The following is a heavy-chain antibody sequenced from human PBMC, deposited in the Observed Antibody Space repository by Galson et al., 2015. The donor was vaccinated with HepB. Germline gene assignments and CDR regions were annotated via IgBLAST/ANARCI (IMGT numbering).Heavy chain of an antibody. J-gene: IGHJ4*02. V-gene: IGHV3-11*03. CDR2: ITGSNGYT. CDR3: AKRQLLWFGLDY. Sequence: SLRLSCAASGFTFSDYYMTWIRQAPGKGLEWVAYITGSNGYTNYADSVKGRFTISRDNAKNSLYLQMNSLRAEDTAVYYCAKRQLLWFGLDYWGQGTLVTVSS. D-gene: IGHD3-10*01. CDR1: GFTFSDYY.